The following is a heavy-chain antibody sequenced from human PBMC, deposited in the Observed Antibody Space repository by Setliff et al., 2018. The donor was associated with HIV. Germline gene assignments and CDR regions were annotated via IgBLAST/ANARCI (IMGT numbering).Heavy chain of an antibody. CDR3: ARGDFGGNLWYFDY. Sequence: SVKVSCKASGGTFSPYGTAWVRQAPGHGLEWMGGIIPIFDTTVYSQNFQGRRIISTDESSTTAYMELTSLTSEDTGVYYCARGDFGGNLWYFDYWGQGTLVTVSS. CDR1: GGTFSPYG. D-gene: IGHD4-17*01. J-gene: IGHJ4*02. CDR2: IIPIFDTT. V-gene: IGHV1-69*05.